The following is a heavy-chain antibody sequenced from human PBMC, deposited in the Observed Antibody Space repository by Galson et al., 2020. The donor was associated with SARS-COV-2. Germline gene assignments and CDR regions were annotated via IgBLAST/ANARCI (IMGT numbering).Heavy chain of an antibody. J-gene: IGHJ5*02. V-gene: IGHV1-24*01. D-gene: IGHD6-19*01. CDR2: FDPEDGET. CDR1: GYTLTELS. Sequence: GASVKVSCKVSGYTLTELSMHWVRQAPGKGLEWMGGFDPEDGETIYAQKFQGRVTMTEDTSTDTAYMELSSLRSEDTAVYYCATTTPLAVAGTSWFDPGGQGTLVTVSS. CDR3: ATTTPLAVAGTSWFDP.